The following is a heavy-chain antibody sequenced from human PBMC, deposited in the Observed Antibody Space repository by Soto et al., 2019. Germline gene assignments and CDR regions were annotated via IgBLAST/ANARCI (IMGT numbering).Heavy chain of an antibody. J-gene: IGHJ4*02. D-gene: IGHD3-10*01. CDR1: GGPMSEYL. CDR3: ARDGYDGSGSPFPAY. Sequence: XETLSLTFTVSGGPMSEYLWSWIRQSPGKGLEWIGYVYYLGSTDYNPSLKSRVMISVDTSKRQFSLRLSSVTVADTAIYYCARDGYDGSGSPFPAYWGPGIQVTVSS. CDR2: VYYLGST. V-gene: IGHV4-59*01.